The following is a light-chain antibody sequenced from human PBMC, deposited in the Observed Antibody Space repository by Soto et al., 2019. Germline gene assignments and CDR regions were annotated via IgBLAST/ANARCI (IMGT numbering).Light chain of an antibody. CDR2: GAT. V-gene: IGKV3-20*01. CDR1: QSLNNRY. Sequence: IVLTQSPGTLSLPPGQRATLSCKASQSLNNRYLAWYQQKPGQAPRLLLYGATTRATGVPDRFSGSGSGTDFTLTISRLEPQDFAVYYCQQFGTSPPYTFGQGTKLEIE. J-gene: IGKJ2*01. CDR3: QQFGTSPPYT.